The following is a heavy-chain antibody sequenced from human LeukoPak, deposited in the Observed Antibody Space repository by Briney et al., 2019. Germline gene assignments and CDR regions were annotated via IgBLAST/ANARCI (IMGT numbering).Heavy chain of an antibody. Sequence: GASVKVSCKASGYTFTVYYMHWVRQAPGQGLEWMGWSNPNTGGTNYAQKFEGRVTMTRDTSISTVYMELRRLRSDDTAVYYCARDFDSSGYYAGHWGQGTLVTVSS. V-gene: IGHV1-2*02. CDR3: ARDFDSSGYYAGH. CDR1: GYTFTVYY. CDR2: SNPNTGGT. J-gene: IGHJ4*02. D-gene: IGHD3-22*01.